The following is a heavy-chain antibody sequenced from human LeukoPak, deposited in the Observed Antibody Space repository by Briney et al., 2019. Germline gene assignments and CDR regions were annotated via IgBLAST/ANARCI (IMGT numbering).Heavy chain of an antibody. D-gene: IGHD2-2*01. V-gene: IGHV4-30-4*08. CDR2: IYYSGST. CDR1: GGSISRGDYY. J-gene: IGHJ6*03. CDR3: AREACCSTSCYVIGFEHYYYYMDV. Sequence: SQTLSLTCTVSGGSISRGDYYWSWLRQPRGKGLEWSGYIYYSGSTYYNPSLKSRVTISVDPSKNQFSLKLSSVTAADTAVYYCAREACCSTSCYVIGFEHYYYYMDVWGKGTTVTVSS.